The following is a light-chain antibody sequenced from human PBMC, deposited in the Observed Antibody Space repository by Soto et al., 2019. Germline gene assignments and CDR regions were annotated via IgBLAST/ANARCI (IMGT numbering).Light chain of an antibody. CDR2: AAS. J-gene: IGKJ1*01. CDR3: QQRYSTTWT. Sequence: DIQMTQSPSSLSASVGDRVTITCRASQGISTYLNWYQQKPGKAPKLLIYAASNLQSGVPSRFSGSGSETDFTLTISSLQPEDFATYSCQQRYSTTWTLGQGTKVDIK. CDR1: QGISTY. V-gene: IGKV1-39*01.